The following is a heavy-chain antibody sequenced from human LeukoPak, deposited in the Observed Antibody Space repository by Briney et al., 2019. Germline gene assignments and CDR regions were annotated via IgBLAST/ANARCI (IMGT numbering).Heavy chain of an antibody. CDR2: IYTSGST. D-gene: IGHD3-9*01. Sequence: MTSETLSLTCTVSGGSISSYYWSWIRQPAGKGLEWIGRIYTSGSTNYNPSLKSRVTISVDTSKNQFSLKLSSVTAADTAVYYCASSYYDILTGYYIQLDYWGQGTLVTVSS. J-gene: IGHJ4*02. CDR1: GGSISSYY. CDR3: ASSYYDILTGYYIQLDY. V-gene: IGHV4-4*07.